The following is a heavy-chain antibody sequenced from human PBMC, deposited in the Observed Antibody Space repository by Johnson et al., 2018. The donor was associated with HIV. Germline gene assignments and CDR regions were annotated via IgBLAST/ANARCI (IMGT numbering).Heavy chain of an antibody. CDR3: ARGAGYNFWSGYYAGRNAFDI. V-gene: IGHV3-13*01. J-gene: IGHJ3*02. CDR1: GFTFSSYD. Sequence: VQLVESGGGLVQPGGSLRLSCAASGFTFSSYDMHWVRQATGKGLEWVSAIGTAGDTYYPGSVKGRFTISRENAKNSLYLQMNSLRAGDTAVYYCARGAGYNFWSGYYAGRNAFDIWGQGTMVTVSS. CDR2: IGTAGDT. D-gene: IGHD3-3*01.